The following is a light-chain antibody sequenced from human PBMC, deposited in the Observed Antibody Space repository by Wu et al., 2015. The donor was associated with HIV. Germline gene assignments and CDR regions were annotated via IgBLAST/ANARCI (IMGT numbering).Light chain of an antibody. Sequence: DIQMTQSPSTLSASVGDRVTITCRASQSISSWLAWYQQKPGKAPKLLIYKASSLESGVPSRFSGSGSGTEFTLTISSLQPDDFATYYCQQYDTLSSFGQGPGWKSN. CDR3: QQYDTLSS. V-gene: IGKV1-5*03. J-gene: IGKJ1*01. CDR2: KAS. CDR1: QSISSW.